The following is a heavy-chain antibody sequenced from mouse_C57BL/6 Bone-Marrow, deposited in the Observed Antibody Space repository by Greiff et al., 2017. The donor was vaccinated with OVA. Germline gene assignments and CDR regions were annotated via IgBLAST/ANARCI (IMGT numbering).Heavy chain of an antibody. Sequence: VQLQQPGAELVKPGASVKMSCKASGYTFPSYWITWVKPRPGQGLEWIGDIFPGSGSTNYNEKFKSKATMTVDTSSSTAYMQLSSLTSEDSAVYYCAQESLDYWGQGTTLTVSS. J-gene: IGHJ2*01. V-gene: IGHV1-55*01. CDR2: IFPGSGST. CDR3: AQESLDY. D-gene: IGHD3-2*02. CDR1: GYTFPSYW.